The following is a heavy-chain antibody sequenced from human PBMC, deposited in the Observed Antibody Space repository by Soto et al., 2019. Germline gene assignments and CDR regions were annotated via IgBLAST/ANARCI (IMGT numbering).Heavy chain of an antibody. Sequence: EVQLLESGGGLVQPGGSLRLSCEASGFPFSSRAMSWVRQAPGKGLEWVSAISGSGTITYYADSVKGRFTISRDTSKNTLYLQMTSLRADDMAVYYCAEWARYCSGAEGRAWGQGTLVTVSS. CDR3: AEWARYCSGAEGRA. CDR1: GFPFSSRA. D-gene: IGHD2-15*01. J-gene: IGHJ5*02. V-gene: IGHV3-23*01. CDR2: ISGSGTIT.